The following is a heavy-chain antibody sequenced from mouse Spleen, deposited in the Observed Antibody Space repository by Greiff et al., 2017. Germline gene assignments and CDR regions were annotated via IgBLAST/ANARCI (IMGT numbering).Heavy chain of an antibody. CDR1: GYAFTNYL. D-gene: IGHD4-1*01. CDR3: ARGTGTRYFDY. V-gene: IGHV1-54*01. Sequence: VKLMESGAELVRPGTSVKVSCKASGYAFTNYLIEWVKQRPGQGLEWIGVINPGSGGTNYNEKFKGKATLTADKSSSTAYMQLSSLTSEDSAVYFCARGTGTRYFDYWGQGTTLTVSS. J-gene: IGHJ2*01. CDR2: INPGSGGT.